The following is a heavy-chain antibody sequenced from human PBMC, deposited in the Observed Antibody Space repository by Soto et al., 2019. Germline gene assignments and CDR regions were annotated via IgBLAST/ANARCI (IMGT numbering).Heavy chain of an antibody. CDR1: GGSISSGNYY. CDR2: IYYSGST. J-gene: IGHJ5*02. CDR3: ARDKNDFWSGYPARWFDP. V-gene: IGHV4-30-4*01. D-gene: IGHD3-3*01. Sequence: SETLSLTCTVSGGSISSGNYYWSWIRQPPGKGLEWIGYIYYSGSTYYNPSLKSRVTISVDTSKNQFSLKLSSVTAADTAVYYCARDKNDFWSGYPARWFDPWGQGTLVTVSS.